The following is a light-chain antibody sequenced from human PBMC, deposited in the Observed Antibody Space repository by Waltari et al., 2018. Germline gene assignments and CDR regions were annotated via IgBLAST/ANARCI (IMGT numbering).Light chain of an antibody. CDR1: QSIANW. V-gene: IGKV1-5*03. CDR2: RAS. CDR3: QQYDNYWT. Sequence: DIQMTQSPSTLSASVGDRVTLTCRASQSIANWLAWYQHKPGKAPKLLIYRASNLESGVPSRFSGSGSGTEFTLTISSLQPDDFATYYCQQYDNYWTFGQGTKVEIK. J-gene: IGKJ1*01.